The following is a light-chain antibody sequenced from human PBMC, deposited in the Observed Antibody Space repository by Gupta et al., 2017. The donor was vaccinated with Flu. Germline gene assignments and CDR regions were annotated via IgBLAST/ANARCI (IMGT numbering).Light chain of an antibody. V-gene: IGKV1-39*01. Sequence: DIPLTQSPSSLYASVGDRVTITCRASQSISSYLNWYQQKPGKAPKLLNYAASSLQSGVPSRFSGSGSGTDFTLTISSLQPEDFATYYCQQSYSTPRTFGQWTKLEIK. CDR2: AAS. CDR1: QSISSY. J-gene: IGKJ2*01. CDR3: QQSYSTPRT.